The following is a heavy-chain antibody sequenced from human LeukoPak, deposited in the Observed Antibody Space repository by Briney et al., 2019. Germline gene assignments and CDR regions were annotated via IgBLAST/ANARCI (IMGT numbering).Heavy chain of an antibody. CDR2: IYSGGST. Sequence: SCKVSGYTLTGLSMHWVRQAPGKGLEWVSVIYSGGSTYYADSVKGRFTISRDNSKNTLYLQMNSLRAEDTAVYYCARDTTSSTVDYWGQGTLVTVSS. CDR3: ARDTTSSTVDY. CDR1: GYTLTGLS. V-gene: IGHV3-66*01. D-gene: IGHD2-8*02. J-gene: IGHJ4*02.